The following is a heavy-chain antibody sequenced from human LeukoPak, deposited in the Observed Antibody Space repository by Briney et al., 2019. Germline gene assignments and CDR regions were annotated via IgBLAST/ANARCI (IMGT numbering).Heavy chain of an antibody. D-gene: IGHD3-10*01. CDR3: ARVEWFGESDDAFDI. V-gene: IGHV4-59*01. Sequence: SETLSLTCTVSGGSISSYYWSWIRQPPGKRLEWIGYIYYSGSTNYNPPLKSRVTISVDTSKNQFSLKLSSVTAADTAVYYCARVEWFGESDDAFDIWGQGTMVTVSS. J-gene: IGHJ3*02. CDR1: GGSISSYY. CDR2: IYYSGST.